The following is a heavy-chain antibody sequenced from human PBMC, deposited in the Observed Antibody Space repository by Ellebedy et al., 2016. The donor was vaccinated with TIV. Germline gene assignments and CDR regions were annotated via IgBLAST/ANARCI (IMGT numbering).Heavy chain of an antibody. CDR2: IDVGSDKT. J-gene: IGHJ4*02. Sequence: AASVKVSCKASGFTLTNSAIQWVRQARGQRPEWIGWIDVGSDKTHYAQKFQARVTITRDMSTSTAYMELSSLRSDDTAIYYCAAHPTYWGQGTLVTISS. V-gene: IGHV1-58*02. CDR3: AAHPTY. CDR1: GFTLTNSA.